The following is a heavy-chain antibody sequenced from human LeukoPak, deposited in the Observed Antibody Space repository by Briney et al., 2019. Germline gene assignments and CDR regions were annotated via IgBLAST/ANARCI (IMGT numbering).Heavy chain of an antibody. Sequence: ASVKVSCKASGYIFIDYEINWVRQATAQGLEWMGWMNPKSGDTGYEQKFQGRVTITRDSSISTVYMELSSLRSEDTALCDCARGRDMNVWGKGTTVTVSS. CDR1: GYIFIDYE. CDR2: MNPKSGDT. J-gene: IGHJ6*03. CDR3: ARGRDMNV. V-gene: IGHV1-8*03.